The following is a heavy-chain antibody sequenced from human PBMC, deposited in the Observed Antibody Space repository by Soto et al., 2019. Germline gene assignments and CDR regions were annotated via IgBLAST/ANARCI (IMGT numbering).Heavy chain of an antibody. CDR3: ARDSTYGERGY. Sequence: QVQLVQSGAEVKKPGSSVKVSCKASGGTFSSYTISWVRQAPGQGLEWMGRIIPILGIANYAQKFQGRVTITADKSTSPAYMELSSLRSEDTAVYYCARDSTYGERGYWGQGTLVTVSS. CDR1: GGTFSSYT. J-gene: IGHJ4*02. V-gene: IGHV1-69*08. CDR2: IIPILGIA. D-gene: IGHD4-17*01.